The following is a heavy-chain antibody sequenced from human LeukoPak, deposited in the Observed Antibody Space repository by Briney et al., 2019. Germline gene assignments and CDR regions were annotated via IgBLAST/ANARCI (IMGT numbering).Heavy chain of an antibody. CDR1: GGSFSGYY. D-gene: IGHD3-10*01. V-gene: IGHV4-34*01. CDR3: ATYRFGVNYYMDV. J-gene: IGHJ6*03. CDR2: INHSGST. Sequence: SETLSLTCAVYGGSFSGYYWSWIRQPPGKGLEWIGEINHSGSTNYNPSLKSRVTISVDTSKNQFSLKLSSVTAADTAVYYCATYRFGVNYYMDVWGKGTTVTVSS.